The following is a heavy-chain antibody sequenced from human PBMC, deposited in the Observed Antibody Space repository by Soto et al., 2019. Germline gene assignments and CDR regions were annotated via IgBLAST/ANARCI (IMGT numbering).Heavy chain of an antibody. CDR1: GFTFRSHA. Sequence: PGGSLRLSCAASGFTFRSHAMTWVRQGPGKGLEWVSVIGDNGADIHYADSVRGRFTISRDNSKNTVYLQINSLRVEDTALYYCSTYQQRADFEYWGRGTLVTVSS. CDR3: STYQQRADFEY. D-gene: IGHD6-25*01. CDR2: IGDNGADI. V-gene: IGHV3-23*01. J-gene: IGHJ4*02.